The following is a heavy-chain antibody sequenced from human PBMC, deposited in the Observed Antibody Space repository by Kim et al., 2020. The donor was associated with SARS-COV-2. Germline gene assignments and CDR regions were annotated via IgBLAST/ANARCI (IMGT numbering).Heavy chain of an antibody. D-gene: IGHD6-6*01. V-gene: IGHV3-15*01. Sequence: DGGTTDYAAPVKGRFTISRDDSKNTLYLQMNSLKTEDTAVYYCTTNARPVWGQGTTVTVSS. J-gene: IGHJ6*02. CDR2: DGGTT. CDR3: TTNARPV.